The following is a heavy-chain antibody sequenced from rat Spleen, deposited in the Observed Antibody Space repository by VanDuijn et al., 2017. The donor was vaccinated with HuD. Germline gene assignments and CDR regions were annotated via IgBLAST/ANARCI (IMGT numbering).Heavy chain of an antibody. CDR1: GFSLMDYN. J-gene: IGHJ1*01. Sequence: QVQLKESGPGLVQPSQTLSLTCTVSGFSLMDYNVHWVRQPPGKGLEWMGRMKYDGDTYYNSALKSRLSINRDTSKSQVFLKMNSLQTEDTAIYYCTRITTRAWYFDFWGPGTMVTVSS. CDR3: TRITTRAWYFDF. D-gene: IGHD1-4*01. CDR2: MKYDGDT. V-gene: IGHV2S30*01.